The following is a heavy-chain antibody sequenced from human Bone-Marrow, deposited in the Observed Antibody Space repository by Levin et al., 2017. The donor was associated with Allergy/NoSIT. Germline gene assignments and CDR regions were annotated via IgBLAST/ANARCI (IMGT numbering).Heavy chain of an antibody. CDR1: GGTFSRYA. J-gene: IGHJ6*02. Sequence: SVKVSCKASGGTFSRYAISWVRQAPGQGLEWMGGSIPVAGTSNYAQKFQGRVTITADEFTSTAYMELSGLRSEDTAIYYCARGKFQLLAWYHYYGMDVWGQGTTVTVSS. CDR2: SIPVAGTS. V-gene: IGHV1-69*13. D-gene: IGHD2-2*01. CDR3: ARGKFQLLAWYHYYGMDV.